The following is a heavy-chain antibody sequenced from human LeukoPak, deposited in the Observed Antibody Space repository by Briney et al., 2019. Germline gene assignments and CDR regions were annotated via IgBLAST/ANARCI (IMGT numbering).Heavy chain of an antibody. D-gene: IGHD5-12*01. CDR2: IWYDGSNK. J-gene: IGHJ4*02. Sequence: GGSLRLSCAASGFSFSSYGMHWVRQAPGKGLEWVAVIWYDGSNKNYADSVKGRFTISRVNSKNMLYLQMNSLRVEDTAPYYCASHGGLWGQGTLVTVSS. V-gene: IGHV3-33*01. CDR1: GFSFSSYG. CDR3: ASHGGL.